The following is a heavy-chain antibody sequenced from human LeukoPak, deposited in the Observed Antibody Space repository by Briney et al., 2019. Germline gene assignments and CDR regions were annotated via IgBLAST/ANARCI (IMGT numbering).Heavy chain of an antibody. J-gene: IGHJ4*02. D-gene: IGHD3-10*01. Sequence: GGSLRLSCAASGFTFNSYAMTWVRQAPGKGLQWVSTISVSGENTYYADSVKGRFTISRDISKSTLYLQMNSLRDEDTAVYYCAKYGSGSYYNGLYWGQGTLVTVSS. CDR3: AKYGSGSYYNGLY. CDR1: GFTFNSYA. CDR2: ISVSGENT. V-gene: IGHV3-23*01.